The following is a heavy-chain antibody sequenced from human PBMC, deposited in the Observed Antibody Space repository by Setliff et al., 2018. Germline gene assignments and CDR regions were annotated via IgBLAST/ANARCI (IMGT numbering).Heavy chain of an antibody. V-gene: IGHV4-34*01. CDR1: GGSFSGYY. J-gene: IGHJ4*02. CDR2: ISHSGST. D-gene: IGHD6-19*01. Sequence: SETLSLTCAVSGGSFSGYYWTWIRQPPGRGLEWIGEISHSGSTSYNPSLKSRVTISVDTSKNQFSLILTSVTAADTAIYYCARGRAGHSGHWGQGTLVTVSS. CDR3: ARGRAGHSGH.